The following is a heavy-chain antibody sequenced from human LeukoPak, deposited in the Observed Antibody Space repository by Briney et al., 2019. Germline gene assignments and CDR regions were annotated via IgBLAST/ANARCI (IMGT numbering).Heavy chain of an antibody. D-gene: IGHD1-20*01. Sequence: GGSLRLSCAASGFTFSDYYMSWIRQAPGQGLEWVSYISSSGSTIYYAESVKGRFTISRDNAKNSLYLQMNSLRAEDTAVYYCARDVLMGVTGYWGQGTLVTVSS. CDR3: ARDVLMGVTGY. J-gene: IGHJ4*02. CDR1: GFTFSDYY. V-gene: IGHV3-11*04. CDR2: ISSSGSTI.